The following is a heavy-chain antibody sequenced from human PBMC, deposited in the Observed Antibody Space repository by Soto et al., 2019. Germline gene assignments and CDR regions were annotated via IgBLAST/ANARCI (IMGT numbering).Heavy chain of an antibody. CDR3: ARGAMANFDY. V-gene: IGHV1-69*13. CDR1: GGTFGSQG. D-gene: IGHD5-18*01. CDR2: FIAMLGTP. J-gene: IGHJ4*02. Sequence: SVKVSCKASGGTFGSQGIAWVRQAPGQGLEWMGGFIAMLGTPTYAKKVQGRATISADESLTSSYLELRSLRSEDTGVYFCARGAMANFDYWGQGTVVTAPQ.